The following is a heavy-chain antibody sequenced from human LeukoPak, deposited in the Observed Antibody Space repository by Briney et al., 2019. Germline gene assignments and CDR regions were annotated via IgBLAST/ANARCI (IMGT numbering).Heavy chain of an antibody. J-gene: IGHJ6*02. CDR2: INHSGST. CDR3: ARYRRPSHYYYYYGMDV. D-gene: IGHD3-16*02. CDR1: GGSFSGYY. Sequence: SETLSLTCAVYGGSFSGYYWSWIRQPPGKGLEWIGEINHSGSTNYNPSLKSRVTISVDTSKNQFSLKLSSVTAADTAAYYCARYRRPSHYYYYYGMDVWGQGTTVTVSS. V-gene: IGHV4-34*01.